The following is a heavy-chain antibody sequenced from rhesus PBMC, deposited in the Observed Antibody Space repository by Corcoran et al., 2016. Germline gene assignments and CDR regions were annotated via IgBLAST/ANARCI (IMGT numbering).Heavy chain of an antibody. J-gene: IGHJ4*01. Sequence: EVQLVESGGGLAKPGGSLRLSCAASGFTFSRYWMNWVRQAPGKRLEWVSAINSGGGNKYSSDSVKGPFTISRDNSKNTPSLQRNSRRAEDTAVYYCSKAGGGTVATRYFDYWGQGVLVTVSS. CDR1: GFTFSRYW. CDR3: SKAGGGTVATRYFDY. CDR2: INSGGGNK. V-gene: IGHV3S25*01. D-gene: IGHD5-24*01.